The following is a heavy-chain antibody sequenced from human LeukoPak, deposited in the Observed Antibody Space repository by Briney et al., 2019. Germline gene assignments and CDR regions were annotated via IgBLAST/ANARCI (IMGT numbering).Heavy chain of an antibody. CDR3: ARNRAVDDAFDI. CDR1: GYTFTGYY. D-gene: IGHD6-19*01. J-gene: IGHJ3*02. V-gene: IGHV1-2*02. Sequence: ASVTVSCKASGYTFTGYYMHWVRQAPGQGLEWMGWINPNSGGTNYAQKFQGRVTMTRDTSISTAYMELSRLRSDDTAVYYCARNRAVDDAFDIWGQGKIVTVSS. CDR2: INPNSGGT.